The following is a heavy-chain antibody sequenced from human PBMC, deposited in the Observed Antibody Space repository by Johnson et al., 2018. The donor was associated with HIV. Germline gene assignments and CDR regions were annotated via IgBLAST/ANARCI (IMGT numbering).Heavy chain of an antibody. CDR1: GFTFSDYA. J-gene: IGHJ3*02. D-gene: IGHD2-21*02. CDR3: AKPVMTAIAPLDVFDI. Sequence: QLVESGGGVVQPGRSLTLSCIGSGFTFSDYAIHWVRQAPGKGLEWVAVISYDGSNKYYADSVKGRFTVSRDISKNTLFLQMNSLRTEDTAVYYCAKPVMTAIAPLDVFDIWGQGTMVTVSS. V-gene: IGHV3-30-3*02. CDR2: ISYDGSNK.